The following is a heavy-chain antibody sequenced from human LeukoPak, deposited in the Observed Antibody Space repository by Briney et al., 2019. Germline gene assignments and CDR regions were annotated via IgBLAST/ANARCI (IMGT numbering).Heavy chain of an antibody. V-gene: IGHV3-23*01. CDR1: GFTFSSYG. Sequence: GGTLRLSCAASGFTFSSYGMSWVRQAPGKGLEWVSAISGSGGSTYYADSVKGRFTISRDNSKNTLYLQMNSLRAEDTAVYYCAKERRLRSAFDIWGQGTMVTVSS. CDR3: AKERRLRSAFDI. J-gene: IGHJ3*02. CDR2: ISGSGGST. D-gene: IGHD5-12*01.